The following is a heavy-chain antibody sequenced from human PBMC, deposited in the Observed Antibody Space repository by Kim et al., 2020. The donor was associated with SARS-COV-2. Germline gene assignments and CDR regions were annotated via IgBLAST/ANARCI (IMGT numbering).Heavy chain of an antibody. D-gene: IGHD5-18*01. CDR2: IYYSGST. Sequence: SETLSLTCTVSGGSISSYYWSWIRQPPGKGLEWIGYIYYSGSTNYNPSLKSRVTISVDTSKNQFSLKLSSVTAADTAVYYCARDPGQLWNYYYGMDVWG. J-gene: IGHJ6*02. CDR1: GGSISSYY. CDR3: ARDPGQLWNYYYGMDV. V-gene: IGHV4-59*13.